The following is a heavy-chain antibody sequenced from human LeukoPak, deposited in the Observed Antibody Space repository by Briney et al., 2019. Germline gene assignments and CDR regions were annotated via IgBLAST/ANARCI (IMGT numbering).Heavy chain of an antibody. Sequence: GGSLRLSCAASGFTFSSYAMHWVRQAPGKGLEWVAVISYDGSKKEYADSLKGRFTISRDDSKNTLYLQMNSLRDQDTAVYYCVRDFHFQLGIHWFFDLWGRGTLVTVSS. V-gene: IGHV3-33*01. D-gene: IGHD7-27*01. CDR1: GFTFSSYA. CDR2: ISYDGSKK. CDR3: VRDFHFQLGIHWFFDL. J-gene: IGHJ2*01.